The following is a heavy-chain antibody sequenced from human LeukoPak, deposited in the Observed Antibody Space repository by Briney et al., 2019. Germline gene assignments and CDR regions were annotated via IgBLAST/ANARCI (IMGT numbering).Heavy chain of an antibody. D-gene: IGHD3-10*01. CDR1: GYTFTSYA. CDR3: ARDYYGSGSSYLSYYFDY. V-gene: IGHV1-3*01. Sequence: ASVTVSCKASGYTFTSYAMHWVRQAPGQRLEWMGWINAGNGNTKYSQKFQGRVTITRDTSASTAYMELSSLRSEDTAVYYCARDYYGSGSSYLSYYFDYWGQGTLATVSS. J-gene: IGHJ4*02. CDR2: INAGNGNT.